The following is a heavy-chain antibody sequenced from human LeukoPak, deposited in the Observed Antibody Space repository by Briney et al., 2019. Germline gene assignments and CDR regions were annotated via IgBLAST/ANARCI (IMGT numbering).Heavy chain of an antibody. CDR2: ISAYNGNT. V-gene: IGHV1-18*01. D-gene: IGHD6-6*01. CDR1: GYTFTSYG. CDR3: AREVRYSSSSWSVDGQNWFDP. Sequence: VASVKVSCKASGYTFTSYGISWVRQAPGQGLEWMGWISAYNGNTNYAQKLQGRVTMTTDTSTSTACMELRSLRSDDTAVYYCAREVRYSSSSWSVDGQNWFDPWGQGTLVTVSS. J-gene: IGHJ5*02.